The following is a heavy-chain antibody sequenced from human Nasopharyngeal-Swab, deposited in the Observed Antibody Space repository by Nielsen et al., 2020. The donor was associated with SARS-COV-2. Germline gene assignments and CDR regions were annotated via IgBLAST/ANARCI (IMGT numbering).Heavy chain of an antibody. CDR3: ARAGAEMIFGVVITFDY. CDR2: IYYSGST. V-gene: IGHV4-61*01. J-gene: IGHJ4*02. Sequence: SETLSLTCTVSGGSVSSGSYYWSWIRQPPGKGLEWIGYIYYSGSTNYNHSLKSRVTISVDTSKNQFSLKLSSVTAADTAVYYCARAGAEMIFGVVITFDYWGQGTLVTVSS. CDR1: GGSVSSGSYY. D-gene: IGHD3-3*01.